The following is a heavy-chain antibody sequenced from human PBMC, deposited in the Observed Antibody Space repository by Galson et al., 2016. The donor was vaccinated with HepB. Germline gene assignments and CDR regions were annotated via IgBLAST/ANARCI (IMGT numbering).Heavy chain of an antibody. V-gene: IGHV4-38-2*01. CDR2: IYHSGST. CDR3: ARGSLWYDY. D-gene: IGHD6-13*01. CDR1: GYSISSGYQ. Sequence: SETLSLTCAVSGYSISSGYQWGWIRQPPGKGLEWIGSIYHSGSTYYNPSPKSRVTISVDTSKNQFSLKLSSVTAADTAVYYCARGSLWYDYWGQGTLVTVSS. J-gene: IGHJ4*02.